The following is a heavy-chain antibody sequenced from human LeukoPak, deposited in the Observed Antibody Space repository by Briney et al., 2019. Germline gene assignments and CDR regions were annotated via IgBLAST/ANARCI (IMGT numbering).Heavy chain of an antibody. CDR1: GGSISSYY. D-gene: IGHD6-13*01. V-gene: IGHV4-39*01. Sequence: SETLSLTCTVSGGSISSYYWSWIRQPPGKGLEWIGSISYLGSTYYIPSLKSRVTISVDTSKNQFSLNLYSVTAADTAVYFCARHGSYSTTPTIDYWGQGTLVTVSS. CDR3: ARHGSYSTTPTIDY. J-gene: IGHJ4*02. CDR2: ISYLGST.